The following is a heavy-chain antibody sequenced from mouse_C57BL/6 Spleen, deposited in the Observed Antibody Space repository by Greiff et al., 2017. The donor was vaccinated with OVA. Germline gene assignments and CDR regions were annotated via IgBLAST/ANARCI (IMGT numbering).Heavy chain of an antibody. V-gene: IGHV1-50*01. CDR3: ARGGGSGYYAMDY. Sequence: QVQLQQPGAELVKPGASVKLSCKASGYTFTSYWMQWVKQRPGQGLEWIGEIDPSDSYTNYNQKFKGKATLTIDTSSSTAYMQLSSLTSEDSAVYYCARGGGSGYYAMDYWGQGTSVTVST. CDR1: GYTFTSYW. CDR2: IDPSDSYT. J-gene: IGHJ4*01. D-gene: IGHD3-2*02.